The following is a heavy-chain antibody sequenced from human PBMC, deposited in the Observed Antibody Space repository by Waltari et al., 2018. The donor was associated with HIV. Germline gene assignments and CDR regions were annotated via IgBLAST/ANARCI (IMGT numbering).Heavy chain of an antibody. Sequence: QVQLQESGPGLVKPSPTLSLTCTVPGGSISSGSYYWSWIRQPAGKGLEWIGRIYTSGSTNYNPSLKSRVTISVDTSKNQFSLKLSSVTAADTAVYYCARGSRSEAFDIWGQGTMVTVSS. CDR2: IYTSGST. CDR1: GGSISSGSYY. V-gene: IGHV4-61*02. D-gene: IGHD3-10*01. CDR3: ARGSRSEAFDI. J-gene: IGHJ3*02.